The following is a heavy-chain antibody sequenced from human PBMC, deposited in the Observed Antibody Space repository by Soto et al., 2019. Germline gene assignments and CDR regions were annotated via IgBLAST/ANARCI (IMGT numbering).Heavy chain of an antibody. Sequence: PGESLKISCKGSGYSFTSYWIGWVRQMPGKGLEWMGIIYPGDSDTRYSPSFQGQVTISADKAISTAYLQWSSLKASDTAMYYCARHSGSYYHYYGMDVWGQGTTVTVSS. CDR2: IYPGDSDT. D-gene: IGHD1-26*01. V-gene: IGHV5-51*01. J-gene: IGHJ6*02. CDR3: ARHSGSYYHYYGMDV. CDR1: GYSFTSYW.